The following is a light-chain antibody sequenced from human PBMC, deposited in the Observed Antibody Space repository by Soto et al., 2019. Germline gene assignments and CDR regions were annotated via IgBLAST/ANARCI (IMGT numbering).Light chain of an antibody. V-gene: IGLV2-8*01. J-gene: IGLJ7*01. CDR1: SSDVGGYNF. CDR2: EVS. CDR3: QSYDSSLVGLV. Sequence: QSALTQPPSASGSPGQSVTISCTGTSSDVGGYNFVSWYQQHPGKAPKLMIYEVSKRPSGVPDRFSGSKSGNTASLTVSGLQAEDEADYYCQSYDSSLVGLVFGAGTQLTVL.